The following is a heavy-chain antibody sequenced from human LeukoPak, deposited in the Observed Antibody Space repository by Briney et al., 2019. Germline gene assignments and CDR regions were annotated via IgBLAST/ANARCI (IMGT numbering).Heavy chain of an antibody. D-gene: IGHD6-19*01. CDR3: AKDPSEAVAGL. Sequence: GGSLRLSCAASGFTFRSYSMNWVRQAPGKGLEWVSFISGMSSTIYYADSVKGRFTISRDNSKNTLYLQMNSLRAEDTAVYYCAKDPSEAVAGLWGQGTLVTVSS. CDR2: ISGMSSTI. V-gene: IGHV3-48*01. J-gene: IGHJ4*02. CDR1: GFTFRSYS.